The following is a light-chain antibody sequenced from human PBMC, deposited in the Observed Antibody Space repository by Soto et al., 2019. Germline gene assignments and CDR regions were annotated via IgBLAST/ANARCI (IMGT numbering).Light chain of an antibody. CDR1: QSVSSY. V-gene: IGKV3-11*01. CDR2: DAS. Sequence: IVRTQSTATLSVSPGERATLSCRASQSVSSYLAWYQQKPGQAPRLLIYDASNRATGIPARFSGSGSGTDFALTISSLEPEDFAVYYCQQRSNWLTFGGGTKGDIK. CDR3: QQRSNWLT. J-gene: IGKJ4*01.